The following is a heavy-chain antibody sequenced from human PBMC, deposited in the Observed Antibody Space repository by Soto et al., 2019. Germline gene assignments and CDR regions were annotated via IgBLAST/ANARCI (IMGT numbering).Heavy chain of an antibody. V-gene: IGHV5-10-1*01. D-gene: IGHD2-15*01. CDR3: ATQYCSGGSCYSPNYYYYYGMDV. CDR1: GYSFTSYW. J-gene: IGHJ6*02. CDR2: IDPSDSYT. Sequence: GESLKISCKGSGYSFTSYWISWVRQMPGKGLKWMGRIDPSDSYTNYSPSFQGHVTISADKSISTAYLQWSSLKASDTAMYYCATQYCSGGSCYSPNYYYYYGMDVWGQGTTVTVSS.